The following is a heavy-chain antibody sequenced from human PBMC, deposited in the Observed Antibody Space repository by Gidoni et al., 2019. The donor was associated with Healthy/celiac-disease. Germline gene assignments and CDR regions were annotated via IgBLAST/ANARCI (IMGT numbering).Heavy chain of an antibody. CDR2: ISSSGSTI. CDR1: GFPFSYYY. J-gene: IGHJ4*02. D-gene: IGHD1-26*01. CDR3: ARDGLGGSYKD. Sequence: QVQLVESGGGLVKPGGSLRLSCPPVGFPFSYYYMSWIRQAPGKGLGWVSYISSSGSTIYYADSVKGRFTISRDNAKNSLYLQMNSLRAEDTAVYYCARDGLGGSYKDWGQGTLVTVSS. V-gene: IGHV3-11*01.